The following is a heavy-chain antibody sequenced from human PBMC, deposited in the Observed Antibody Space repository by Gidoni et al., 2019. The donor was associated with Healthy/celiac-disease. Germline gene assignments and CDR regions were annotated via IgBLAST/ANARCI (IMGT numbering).Heavy chain of an antibody. D-gene: IGHD3-22*01. CDR2: IWYDGSNK. Sequence: QVQLVESGGGVVQPGRSRRLSCAASGFPFSSYGMHWGRQAPGKGLEWLAVIWYDGSNKYYADSVKGRFTISRDNSKNTLYLQMNSLRAEDTAVYYCARDRGQVTMIVGGPFDYWGQGTLVTVSS. V-gene: IGHV3-33*01. CDR3: ARDRGQVTMIVGGPFDY. CDR1: GFPFSSYG. J-gene: IGHJ4*02.